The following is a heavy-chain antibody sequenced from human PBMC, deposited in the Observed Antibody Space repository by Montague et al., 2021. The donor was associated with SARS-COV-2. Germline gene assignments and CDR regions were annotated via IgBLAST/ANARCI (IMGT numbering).Heavy chain of an antibody. D-gene: IGHD3-22*01. Sequence: PALVKPTQTLTLTCTFSGFSLSTSGVGVGWIRQPPGKALEWLALIYWDDDERYSPSLKSRLTITKDTSKNQVVLTMTNMDPVDTATYYCAHSRYYYYDSSGYRVYYFDYWGQGTLVTVSS. CDR2: IYWDDDE. V-gene: IGHV2-5*02. J-gene: IGHJ4*02. CDR3: AHSRYYYYDSSGYRVYYFDY. CDR1: GFSLSTSGVG.